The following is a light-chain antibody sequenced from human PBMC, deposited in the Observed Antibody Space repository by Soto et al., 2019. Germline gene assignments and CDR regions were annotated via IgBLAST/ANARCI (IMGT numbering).Light chain of an antibody. Sequence: EIVLKQSSGSLSLFPGERATLSCRASQSVSSSYLAWYQQKPGQAPRLFIYDASTRATGIPARFSGSGSGTEFTLTISSLQLDYFSTYYRQQYNSSSRQFAQGTKVE. CDR1: QSVSSSY. J-gene: IGKJ1*01. V-gene: IGKV3-20*01. CDR3: QQYNSSSRQ. CDR2: DAS.